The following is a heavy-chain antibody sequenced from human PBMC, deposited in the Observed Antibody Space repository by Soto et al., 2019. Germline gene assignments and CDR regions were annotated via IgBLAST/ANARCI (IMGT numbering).Heavy chain of an antibody. CDR1: GGSISSGGYY. V-gene: IGHV4-31*03. Sequence: KPSETLSLTCTVSGGSISSGGYYWSWIRQHPGKGLEWIGYIYYSGSTYYNPSLKSRVTISVDTSKNQFSLKLSSVTAADTAVYYCARVRGPYYDFWSGYYGRYFDLWGRGTLVTVSS. CDR3: ARVRGPYYDFWSGYYGRYFDL. D-gene: IGHD3-3*01. J-gene: IGHJ2*01. CDR2: IYYSGST.